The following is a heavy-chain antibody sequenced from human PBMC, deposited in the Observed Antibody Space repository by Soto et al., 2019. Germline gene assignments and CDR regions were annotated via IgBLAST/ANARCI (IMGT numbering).Heavy chain of an antibody. CDR1: GFTFGDYA. D-gene: IGHD1-26*01. Sequence: EVQLVESGGGLVQPGRSLRLSREVSGFTFGDYAMHWVRQAPGKGLEWVSGINWNSGNIGYADSVKGRFTISRDNAKNSLYLQMNSLRGEDTALYYCAKDRYSGSYADAFDMWGQGTMVTVSS. V-gene: IGHV3-9*01. CDR3: AKDRYSGSYADAFDM. J-gene: IGHJ3*02. CDR2: INWNSGNI.